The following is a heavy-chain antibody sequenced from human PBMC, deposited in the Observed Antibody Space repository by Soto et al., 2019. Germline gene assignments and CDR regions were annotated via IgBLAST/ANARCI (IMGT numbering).Heavy chain of an antibody. CDR1: GGSVSSVGYY. J-gene: IGHJ4*02. CDR3: ARTGYYYDSSGYFDY. D-gene: IGHD3-22*01. Sequence: KTSETLSLTCTVSGGSVSSVGYYWGWFGQPPGKGLEWIGYIYYSGSTNYNPSLKSRVTISVDTSKNQFSLKLSSVTAADTAVYYCARTGYYYDSSGYFDYWGQGTLVTVSS. V-gene: IGHV4-61*08. CDR2: IYYSGST.